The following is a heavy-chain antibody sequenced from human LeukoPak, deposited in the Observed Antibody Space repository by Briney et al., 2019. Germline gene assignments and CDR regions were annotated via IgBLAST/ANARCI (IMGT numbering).Heavy chain of an antibody. CDR2: ISGSGGST. CDR1: GFTFSSYG. V-gene: IGHV3-23*01. CDR3: AKDHGLVPYYYYMDV. D-gene: IGHD4/OR15-4a*01. Sequence: GGSLRLSCAASGFTFSSYGMSWVRKAPGKGLEWVSVISGSGGSTDYADSVKGRFTISRDNSKNTLYLQMNSLRAEDTAVYYCAKDHGLVPYYYYMDVWGKGTTVTISS. J-gene: IGHJ6*03.